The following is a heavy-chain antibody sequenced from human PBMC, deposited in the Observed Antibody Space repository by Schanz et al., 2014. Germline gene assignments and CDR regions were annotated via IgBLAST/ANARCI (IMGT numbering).Heavy chain of an antibody. Sequence: VQLVESGGGVVQPGRSLRLSCAASGFTFSTHAMHWVRQAPGKGLEWVGVISYDGSKKSYADSVKGRFTISRDNSKNTLYLQMNSLRAEDTAVYYCARGGPAYYFDDWGQGTLVTVSS. CDR2: ISYDGSKK. CDR3: ARGGPAYYFDD. V-gene: IGHV3-33*08. J-gene: IGHJ4*02. CDR1: GFTFSTHA.